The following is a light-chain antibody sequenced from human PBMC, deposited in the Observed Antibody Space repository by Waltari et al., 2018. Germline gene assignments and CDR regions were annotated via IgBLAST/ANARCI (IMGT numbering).Light chain of an antibody. CDR2: DAS. V-gene: IGKV1-33*01. Sequence: DIQMTQSPSSLSASVGDRVTITCQASQDISNYLNWYQQKPGKAPKLLIYDASNLETGVPSRFSGSGSGTDFTCIISSLEPEDIATYYCHQYDNLPRTFGQGTRLELK. CDR1: QDISNY. J-gene: IGKJ2*01. CDR3: HQYDNLPRT.